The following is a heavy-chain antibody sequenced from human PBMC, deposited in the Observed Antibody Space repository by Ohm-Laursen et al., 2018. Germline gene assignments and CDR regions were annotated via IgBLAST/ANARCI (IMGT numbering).Heavy chain of an antibody. D-gene: IGHD6-13*01. CDR1: GFSFGSYV. Sequence: SLRLSCTAFGFSFGSYVMNWVRQAPGEGLEWVSSITGSGGSTYYADSVKGRFTISRDNSKNTLYLQMNSLRAEDTAVYYCAKRGGSSQGREFDFWGQGTLVTVSS. J-gene: IGHJ4*02. V-gene: IGHV3-23*01. CDR2: ITGSGGST. CDR3: AKRGGSSQGREFDF.